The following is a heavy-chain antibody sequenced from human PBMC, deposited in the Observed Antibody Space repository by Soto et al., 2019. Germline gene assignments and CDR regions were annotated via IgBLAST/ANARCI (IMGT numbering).Heavy chain of an antibody. J-gene: IGHJ6*02. CDR3: ARAKVGYCSSTSCYVGYYYYGMDV. V-gene: IGHV4-31*03. Sequence: QVQLQESGPGLVKPSQTLSLTCTVSGGSISSGGYYWSWIRQHPGKGLEWIGYIYYSGSTYYNPSLKSRVTISVDTSKNQVSLKLSSVTAADTAVYYCARAKVGYCSSTSCYVGYYYYGMDVWGQGTTVTVSS. CDR1: GGSISSGGYY. CDR2: IYYSGST. D-gene: IGHD2-2*01.